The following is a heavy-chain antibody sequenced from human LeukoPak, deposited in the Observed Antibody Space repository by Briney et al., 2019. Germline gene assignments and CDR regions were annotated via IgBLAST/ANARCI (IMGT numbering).Heavy chain of an antibody. V-gene: IGHV3-7*01. CDR1: GFTFNTYW. Sequence: GGSLRLSCAASGFTFNTYWMACVRQAPGKGLEWVASIKHDGSGTFYVDSVKGRFTISRDSAKNSLHLQMSSLRVADTAVYYCARIASSAFDHWGQGNLVTVSS. D-gene: IGHD6-6*01. J-gene: IGHJ5*02. CDR2: IKHDGSGT. CDR3: ARIASSAFDH.